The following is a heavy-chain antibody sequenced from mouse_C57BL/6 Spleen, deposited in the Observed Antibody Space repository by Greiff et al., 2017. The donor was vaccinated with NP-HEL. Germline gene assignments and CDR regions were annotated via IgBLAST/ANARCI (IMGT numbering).Heavy chain of an antibody. J-gene: IGHJ2*01. CDR3: ARDREKNDYDGYYFDY. D-gene: IGHD2-4*01. CDR1: GYSITSGYY. CDR2: ISYDGSN. Sequence: EVQLQQSGPGLVKPSQSLSLTCSVTGYSITSGYYWNWIRQFPGNKLEWMGYISYDGSNNYNPSLKNRISITRDTSKNQFFLKLNSVTTEDTATYYCARDREKNDYDGYYFDYWGQGTTLTVSS. V-gene: IGHV3-6*01.